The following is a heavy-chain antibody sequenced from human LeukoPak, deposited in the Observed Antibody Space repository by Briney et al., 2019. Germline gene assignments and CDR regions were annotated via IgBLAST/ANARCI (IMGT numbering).Heavy chain of an antibody. CDR3: VFLGSGYNPDY. CDR2: ISAYNGNT. D-gene: IGHD5-12*01. V-gene: IGHV1-18*01. Sequence: ASVKVSCKASGYTFTSYGVSWVRQAPGQGLEWMGWISAYNGNTNYAQKLQGRVTMTTDTSTSTAYMELRSLRSDDTAVYYCVFLGSGYNPDYWGQGTLVTVSS. J-gene: IGHJ4*02. CDR1: GYTFTSYG.